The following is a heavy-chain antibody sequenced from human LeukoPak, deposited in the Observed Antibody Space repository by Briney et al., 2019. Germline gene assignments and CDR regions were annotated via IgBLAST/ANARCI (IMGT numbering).Heavy chain of an antibody. Sequence: PGGSLRLSCAASGFTFSGHWMHWVRQVPGKGLMAVSRITPDGNAAAYADSVKGRFTISRDNAKNTLYLEMNSLTAEDTALYHCTRSGYSNGYDYWGQ. CDR1: GFTFSGHW. D-gene: IGHD2-15*01. CDR2: ITPDGNAA. V-gene: IGHV3-74*03. J-gene: IGHJ4*02. CDR3: TRSGYSNGYDY.